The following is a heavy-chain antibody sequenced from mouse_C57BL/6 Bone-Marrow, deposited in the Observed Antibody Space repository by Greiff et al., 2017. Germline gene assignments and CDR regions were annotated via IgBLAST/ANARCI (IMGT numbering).Heavy chain of an antibody. V-gene: IGHV1-78*01. CDR2: IYPRDGST. J-gene: IGHJ1*03. CDR1: GYTFTDHT. Sequence: VKLQESDAELVKPGASVKISCKVSGYTFTDHTIHWMKQRPEQGLEWIGYIYPRDGSTKYNEKFKGKATLTADKSSSTAYMQLNSLTSEDSAVYFCARSDYYGSSYRYFDVWGTGTTVTVSS. D-gene: IGHD1-1*01. CDR3: ARSDYYGSSYRYFDV.